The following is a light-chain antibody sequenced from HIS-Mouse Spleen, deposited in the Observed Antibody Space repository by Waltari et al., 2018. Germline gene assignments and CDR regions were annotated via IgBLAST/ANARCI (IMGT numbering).Light chain of an antibody. J-gene: IGLJ2*01. V-gene: IGLV3-10*01. Sequence: SYELSQPPSVSVSPGQPARITCSGDALPKKCAYWYQQKSGQAPGLVIHEDSKRPAGIPERFSGSSSGTMATLTISGAQVEDEADYYCYSTDSSGNHRVFGGGTKLTVL. CDR3: YSTDSSGNHRV. CDR1: ALPKKC. CDR2: EDS.